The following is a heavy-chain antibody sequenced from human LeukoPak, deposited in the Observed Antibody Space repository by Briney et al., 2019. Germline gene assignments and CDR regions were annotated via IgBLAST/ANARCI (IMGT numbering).Heavy chain of an antibody. CDR3: ARGRDGDY. D-gene: IGHD2-21*02. V-gene: IGHV4-34*01. CDR2: INHSGST. Sequence: PSETLSLTCAVYGGSFSGYYWSWIRQPPGKGLEWIGEINHSGSTNYNPSLKSRVTISVDTSKNQFSLKLSSVTAADTAVYHCARGRDGDYWGQGTLVTVSS. J-gene: IGHJ4*02. CDR1: GGSFSGYY.